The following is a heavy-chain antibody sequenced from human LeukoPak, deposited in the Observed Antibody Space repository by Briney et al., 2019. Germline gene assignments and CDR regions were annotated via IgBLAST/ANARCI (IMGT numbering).Heavy chain of an antibody. CDR3: AKFRVLYYDSSGYYSPVGYFDY. J-gene: IGHJ4*02. Sequence: PGRSLRLSCAASGVNFGSYGMHWVRQAPGKGLEWVAIIWYDGSSEQYADSVKGRFTISRDNSKNTLYLQMNSLRAEDTAVYYCAKFRVLYYDSSGYYSPVGYFDYWGQGTLVTVSS. D-gene: IGHD3-22*01. CDR1: GVNFGSYG. V-gene: IGHV3-33*06. CDR2: IWYDGSSE.